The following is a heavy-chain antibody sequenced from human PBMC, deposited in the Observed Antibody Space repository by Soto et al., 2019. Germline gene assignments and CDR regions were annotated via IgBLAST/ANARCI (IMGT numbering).Heavy chain of an antibody. J-gene: IGHJ4*02. V-gene: IGHV4-31*03. D-gene: IGHD3-16*01. CDR2: IYYNGGT. Sequence: SETLSLTCTFSVVSITSGAYFWSWIGQHPGKGLEWIGYIYYNGGTQDNPSLKSRVTISIDTSKNQFSLNLSSVTAADTAFYYCERVRQTLGFFDDWGQGPLVTVSS. CDR3: ERVRQTLGFFDD. CDR1: VVSITSGAYF.